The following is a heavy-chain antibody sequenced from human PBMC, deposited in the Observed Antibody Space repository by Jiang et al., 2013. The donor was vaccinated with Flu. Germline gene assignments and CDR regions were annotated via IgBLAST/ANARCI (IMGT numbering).Heavy chain of an antibody. D-gene: IGHD4-11*01. Sequence: PSLKSRLAISVDTSKNQFSLKLTSVTAADTAVYYCARESFGTTVTPRRVDCWGQGTLVTVSS. V-gene: IGHV4-31*02. J-gene: IGHJ4*02. CDR3: ARESFGTTVTPRRVDC.